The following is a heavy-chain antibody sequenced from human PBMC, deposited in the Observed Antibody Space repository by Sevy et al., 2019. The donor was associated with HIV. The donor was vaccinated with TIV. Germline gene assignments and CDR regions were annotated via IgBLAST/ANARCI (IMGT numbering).Heavy chain of an antibody. CDR3: GTVRSGVDWELPKGSYYYYMDV. Sequence: ASVKVSCKASGYTFTSYGISWVRQAPGQGLEWMGWISAYNGNTNYAQKLQGRVTMTTDTSTSTAYMELRSLRSDDTAVYYCGTVRSGVDWELPKGSYYYYMDVWGKGTTVTVSS. D-gene: IGHD1-26*01. V-gene: IGHV1-18*01. CDR1: GYTFTSYG. J-gene: IGHJ6*03. CDR2: ISAYNGNT.